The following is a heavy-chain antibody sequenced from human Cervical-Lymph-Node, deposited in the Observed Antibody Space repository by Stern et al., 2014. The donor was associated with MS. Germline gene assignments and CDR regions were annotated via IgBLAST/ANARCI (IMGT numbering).Heavy chain of an antibody. CDR3: ARVGPYYYDSSGYYYPFDY. Sequence: VQLLESGPGQVKPSETLSLTCTVSGGSISGYYWSWIRQPPGKGLEWIGYIHSSGSTNYNPSLKRRVTILVDTSKNQFSLKLSSVTAADTAVYYCARVGPYYYDSSGYYYPFDYWGQGTLVTVSS. CDR2: IHSSGST. J-gene: IGHJ4*02. V-gene: IGHV4-59*01. D-gene: IGHD3-22*01. CDR1: GGSISGYY.